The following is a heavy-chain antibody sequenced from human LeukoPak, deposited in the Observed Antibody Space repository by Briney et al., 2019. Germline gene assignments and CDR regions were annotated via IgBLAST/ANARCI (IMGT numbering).Heavy chain of an antibody. CDR3: AREAADYYGSGSYFDY. D-gene: IGHD3-10*01. J-gene: IGHJ4*02. CDR2: IYSGGST. V-gene: IGHV3-53*01. Sequence: GGSLRLSCAASGFTVSSNYMSWVRQAPGKGLEWVSVIYSGGSTYYADSVKGRFTISRDNSKNTLHLQMSSLRAEDTAVYYCAREAADYYGSGSYFDYWGQGTLVTVSS. CDR1: GFTVSSNY.